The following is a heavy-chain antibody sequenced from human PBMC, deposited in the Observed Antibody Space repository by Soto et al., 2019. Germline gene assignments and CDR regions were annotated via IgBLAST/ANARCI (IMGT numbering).Heavy chain of an antibody. J-gene: IGHJ6*02. CDR1: AYT. D-gene: IGHD3-22*01. CDR3: ARQNDRRIYYYYAMEV. V-gene: IGHV1-18*01. CDR2: ISAYNGNT. Sequence: QVQLVQSGAEVKKPGASVKVSFKASAYTFSWVRQAPGQGLEWMGWISAYNGNTKYAQKFQGRVTMTTDTYTGTAYMELRSLRSDDTAVYYCARQNDRRIYYYYAMEVWGQGTTVTVSS.